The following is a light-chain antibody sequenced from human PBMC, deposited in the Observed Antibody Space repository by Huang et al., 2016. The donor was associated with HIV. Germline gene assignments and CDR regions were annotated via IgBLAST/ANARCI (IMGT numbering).Light chain of an antibody. Sequence: EIVLTQSPATLSLSPGERATLSCRASQSVSSYLAGYHQTPGQAPRLLIYDAANRATGSPARCSGSGSGTDFTLTISSLEPEDFAVYYCQQRSNWAPITFGGGTKVEIK. CDR2: DAA. J-gene: IGKJ4*01. CDR3: QQRSNWAPIT. V-gene: IGKV3-11*01. CDR1: QSVSSY.